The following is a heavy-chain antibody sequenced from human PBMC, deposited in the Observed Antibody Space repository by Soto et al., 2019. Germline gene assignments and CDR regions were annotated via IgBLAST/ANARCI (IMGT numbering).Heavy chain of an antibody. Sequence: SETLSLTCTVSVGSISSYYWSWIRQPRGKGLEWIGYIYYSGSTNYNSSLKSRVTISEDTTKNQFSLKPSSVTAADRAVYYCARHASFYDIVTGYWGPGAFDIWGQGTMVTVSS. CDR2: IYYSGST. CDR1: VGSISSYY. J-gene: IGHJ3*02. V-gene: IGHV4-59*08. D-gene: IGHD3-9*01. CDR3: ARHASFYDIVTGYWGPGAFDI.